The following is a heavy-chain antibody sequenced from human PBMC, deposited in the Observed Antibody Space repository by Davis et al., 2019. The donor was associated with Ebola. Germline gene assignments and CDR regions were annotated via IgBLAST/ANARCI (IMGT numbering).Heavy chain of an antibody. J-gene: IGHJ6*04. CDR3: ARERPYYVMDV. CDR2: INTNTGNP. D-gene: IGHD6-6*01. Sequence: ASVKVSCKASGYSFSNQAMNWVRQAPGQGLEWMGWINTNTGNPTYAQGFTGRFVFSLDTSVTTAYLQISSLKAEDTAVYYCARERPYYVMDVWGKGTTVTVSS. CDR1: GYSFSNQA. V-gene: IGHV7-4-1*02.